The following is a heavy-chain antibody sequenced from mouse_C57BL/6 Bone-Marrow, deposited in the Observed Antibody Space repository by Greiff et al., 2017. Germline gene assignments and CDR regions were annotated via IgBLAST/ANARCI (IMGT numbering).Heavy chain of an antibody. J-gene: IGHJ4*01. CDR3: ARDSNWDGYYAMDY. CDR1: GFTFSDYY. Sequence: EVKLMESEGGLVQPGSSMKLSCTASGFTFSDYYMAWVRQVPEKGLEWVANINIDGSSTYYLDSLKSRFIISRDNAKNILYLQRSSLKSEDTATYYCARDSNWDGYYAMDYWGQGTSVTVSS. V-gene: IGHV5-16*01. D-gene: IGHD4-1*02. CDR2: INIDGSST.